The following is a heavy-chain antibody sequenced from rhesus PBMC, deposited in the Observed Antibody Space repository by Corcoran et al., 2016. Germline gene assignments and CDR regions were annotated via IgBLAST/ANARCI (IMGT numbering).Heavy chain of an antibody. CDR3: ARSRGSGSYYSPSYGLDS. J-gene: IGHJ6*01. CDR1: GFTFSDYY. D-gene: IGHD3-16*01. Sequence: EVQLVESGGGLVQPGGSLRLSCAASGFTFSDYYMSWVRQAPGKGPEWVGYIRKKDKGGTAEDASSVKGRFTISRDDSKSIASLQMISLKTEDTAVYYCARSRGSGSYYSPSYGLDSWGQGVVVTVSS. V-gene: IGHV3S22*01. CDR2: IRKKDKGGTA.